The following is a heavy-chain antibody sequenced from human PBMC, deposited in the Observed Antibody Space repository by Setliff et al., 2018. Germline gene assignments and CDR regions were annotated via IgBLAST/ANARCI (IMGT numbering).Heavy chain of an antibody. D-gene: IGHD2-8*01. V-gene: IGHV1-69*05. CDR2: IIPIFGTA. J-gene: IGHJ5*02. Sequence: ASVKVSCKASGGTFSSYAISWVRQAPGQGLEWMGGIIPIFGTANYAQKFQGRVTITTDKSTSTAYMELSSLRSEDTAVYYCARDRGGIVLMVYAPQGYWFDPWGQGTLVTVSS. CDR1: GGTFSSYA. CDR3: ARDRGGIVLMVYAPQGYWFDP.